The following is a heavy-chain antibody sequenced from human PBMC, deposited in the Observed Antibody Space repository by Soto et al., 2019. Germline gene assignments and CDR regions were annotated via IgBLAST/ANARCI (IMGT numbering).Heavy chain of an antibody. Sequence: EVQLVESGGGLVKPGGSLRLSCAAPGFTLGSYSMNWVRQAPGKGLEWVSSISTGSSYIYYADSVKGRFTISRDNAKNSVDLQMNSLRAEDTAVYYCARSAITMVRGHSLSTGPYYFDYWGQGTLVTVSS. CDR3: ARSAITMVRGHSLSTGPYYFDY. CDR1: GFTLGSYS. D-gene: IGHD3-10*01. J-gene: IGHJ4*02. CDR2: ISTGSSYI. V-gene: IGHV3-21*01.